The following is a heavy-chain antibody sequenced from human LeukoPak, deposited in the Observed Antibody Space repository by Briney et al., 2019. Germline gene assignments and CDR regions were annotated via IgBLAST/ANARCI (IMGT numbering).Heavy chain of an antibody. CDR1: GGSISSGSYY. D-gene: IGHD1-26*01. CDR3: ARGWELQTFDF. V-gene: IGHV4-61*02. CDR2: IYTSGTT. J-gene: IGHJ4*02. Sequence: SQTLSLTCSVSGGSISSGSYYWNWIRQPAGKGLDWIGRIYTSGTTNYNPSLKSRISISMDTSKNQFSLKLSSVTAADTAVYYCARGWELQTFDFWGQGPLVTVSS.